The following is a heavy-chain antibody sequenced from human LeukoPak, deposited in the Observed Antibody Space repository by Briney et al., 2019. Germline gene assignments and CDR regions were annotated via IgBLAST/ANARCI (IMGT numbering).Heavy chain of an antibody. CDR3: ARAVAGTAVDY. V-gene: IGHV1-69*04. CDR2: IIPILGIA. Sequence: ASVKVSCKASGGTFSSYAISWVRQASGQGLEWMGRIIPILGIANYAQKFQGRVTITADKSTSTAYMELSSLRSEDTAVYYCARAVAGTAVDYWGQGTLVTVSS. CDR1: GGTFSSYA. J-gene: IGHJ4*02. D-gene: IGHD6-19*01.